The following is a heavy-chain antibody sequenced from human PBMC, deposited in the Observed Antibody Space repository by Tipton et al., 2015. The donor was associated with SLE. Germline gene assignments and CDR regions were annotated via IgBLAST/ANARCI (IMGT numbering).Heavy chain of an antibody. Sequence: QVQLVQSGAEVKKPGASVKVSCKASGYTFTSYGISWVRQAPGQGLEWMGWISTKNGDTKYAQRFQGRVSMTTDTSTSTTYMALRSPRSDDTAIYYCARECSGTGCLDYWGQGTLVTVSS. CDR3: ARECSGTGCLDY. V-gene: IGHV1-18*01. J-gene: IGHJ4*02. D-gene: IGHD3-10*02. CDR2: ISTKNGDT. CDR1: GYTFTSYG.